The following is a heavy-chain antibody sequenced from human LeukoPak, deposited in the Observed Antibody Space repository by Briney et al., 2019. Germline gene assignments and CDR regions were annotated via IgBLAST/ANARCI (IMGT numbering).Heavy chain of an antibody. CDR2: INPNSGGT. J-gene: IGHJ5*02. Sequence: ASVKVSCKASGYTFTGYYMHWVRQAPGQGLEWMGWINPNSGGTNYAQKFQGRVTMTRNTSISTAYMELSSLRSEDTAVYYCARGFYYYGSGSTPSFDPWGQGTLVTVSS. V-gene: IGHV1-2*02. CDR3: ARGFYYYGSGSTPSFDP. D-gene: IGHD3-10*01. CDR1: GYTFTGYY.